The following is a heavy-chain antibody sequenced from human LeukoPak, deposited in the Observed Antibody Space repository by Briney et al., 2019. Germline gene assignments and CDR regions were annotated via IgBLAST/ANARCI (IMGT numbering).Heavy chain of an antibody. J-gene: IGHJ4*02. V-gene: IGHV4-34*01. D-gene: IGHD3-10*01. CDR1: GGSFSGYY. CDR2: INHSGST. CDR3: ARDVVSYGSGSYSYYFDY. Sequence: PSETLSLTCAVYGGSFSGYYWSWIRQPPGKGLEWIGEINHSGSTNYNPSLKSRVTISVDTSKNQFSLKLSSVTAADTAVYYCARDVVSYGSGSYSYYFDYWGQGTLVTVSS.